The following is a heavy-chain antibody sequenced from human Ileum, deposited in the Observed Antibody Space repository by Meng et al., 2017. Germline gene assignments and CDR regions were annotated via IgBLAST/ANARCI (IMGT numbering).Heavy chain of an antibody. J-gene: IGHJ4*02. V-gene: IGHV4-61*01. Sequence: VQLRESGPGLVRPSETPSLTCNVSCGSVSSASYYWSWIRQPPGKGLEWIGLIHYSGSRNYNPSLKSRVTMSVDTSKNQVYLRLTSVTAADTAVYYCARFYGSGTFEVHDYWGQGTLVTVSS. D-gene: IGHD3-10*01. CDR1: CGSVSSASYY. CDR2: IHYSGSR. CDR3: ARFYGSGTFEVHDY.